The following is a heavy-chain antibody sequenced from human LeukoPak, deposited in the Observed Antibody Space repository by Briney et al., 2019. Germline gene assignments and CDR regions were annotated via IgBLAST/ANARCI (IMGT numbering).Heavy chain of an antibody. CDR3: ARDWGVYCSSTSCRAEDY. J-gene: IGHJ4*02. V-gene: IGHV1-2*02. CDR1: GYTFTGYY. D-gene: IGHD2-2*01. CDR2: INPNSGGT. Sequence: GASVKVSCKASGYTFTGYYMHWVRQAPGQGLEWMGWINPNSGGTNYAQKFRGRVTMTRDTSISTAHMELSRLRSDDTAVYYCARDWGVYCSSTSCRAEDYWGQGTLVTVSS.